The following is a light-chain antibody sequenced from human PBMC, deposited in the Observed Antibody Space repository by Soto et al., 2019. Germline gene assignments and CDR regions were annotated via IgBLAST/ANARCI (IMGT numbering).Light chain of an antibody. CDR1: SSNIGAGYD. J-gene: IGLJ2*01. V-gene: IGLV1-40*01. CDR2: GNY. Sequence: QSVLTQPPSVSGAPGQSITISCTGTSSNIGAGYDVHWYQQLPGSAPKLLIYGNYNRPSGVPDRFSGSKSATSASLSIAGLQAEDEGDYYCQSYDNTLSYDSSLSASVFGGGTQLTVL. CDR3: QSYDNTLSYDSSLSASV.